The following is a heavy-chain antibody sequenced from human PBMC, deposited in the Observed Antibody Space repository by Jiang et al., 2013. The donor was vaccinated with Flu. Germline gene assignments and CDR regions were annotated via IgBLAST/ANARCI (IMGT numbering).Heavy chain of an antibody. V-gene: IGHV5-51*01. D-gene: IGHD6-19*01. CDR1: GYSFTSYW. Sequence: VKKPGESLKISCKGSGYSFTSYWIGWVRQMPGKGLEWMGIIYPGDSDTRYSPSFQGQVTISADKSISTAYLQWDSLKASDSALYYCARGSGRYDGEFFYYYYGLDVWGQGTTVTVS. CDR2: IYPGDSDT. J-gene: IGHJ6*02. CDR3: ARGSGRYDGEFFYYYYGLDV.